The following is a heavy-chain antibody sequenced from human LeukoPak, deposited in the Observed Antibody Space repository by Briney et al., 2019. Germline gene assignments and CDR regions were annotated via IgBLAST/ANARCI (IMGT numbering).Heavy chain of an antibody. CDR3: ASGDTAMVDAFDI. D-gene: IGHD5-18*01. Sequence: SQTLSLTCTVSGGSISSGDYYWSWIRQPPGKGLEWIGYIYYSGSTYYNPSLKSRVTISVDTSKNQFSLKLSSVTAADTAVYYCASGDTAMVDAFDIWGQGTMVTVSS. CDR2: IYYSGST. V-gene: IGHV4-30-4*01. J-gene: IGHJ3*02. CDR1: GGSISSGDYY.